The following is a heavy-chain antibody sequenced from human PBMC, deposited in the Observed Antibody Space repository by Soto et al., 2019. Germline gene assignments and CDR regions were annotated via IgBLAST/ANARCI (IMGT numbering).Heavy chain of an antibody. CDR2: IYYPGNP. CDR3: ASEVSSTDGMDV. Sequence: PSETLSLTCTVSGDSSVSSSSYYWGWIRQPPGKGLEWTGSIYYPGNPSYSPSFRSRLTISVDTSKSQFSLKLRSVTAADTATYYCASEVSSTDGMDVWGQGTTVTVSS. CDR1: GDSSVSSSSYY. V-gene: IGHV4-39*01. D-gene: IGHD2-15*01. J-gene: IGHJ6*02.